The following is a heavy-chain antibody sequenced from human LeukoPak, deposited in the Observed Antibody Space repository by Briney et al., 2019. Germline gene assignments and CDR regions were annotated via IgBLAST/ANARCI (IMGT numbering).Heavy chain of an antibody. CDR2: IGGRDGGT. J-gene: IGHJ4*01. V-gene: IGHV3-23*01. D-gene: IGHD3-9*01. CDR1: GFIFSNYA. CDR3: AKWGVYDILTGYYDSDY. Sequence: QPGASLRLSCAASGFIFSNYAMSWVRQAPGKGLEWVSTIGGRDGGTYYADSVKGRFTVSRDDPKNTLYLQMNTLRVEDTAVYYCAKWGVYDILTGYYDSDYWGHGTLVTVSS.